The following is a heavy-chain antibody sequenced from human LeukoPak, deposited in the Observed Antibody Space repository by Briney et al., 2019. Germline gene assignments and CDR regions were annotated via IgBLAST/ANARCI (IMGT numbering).Heavy chain of an antibody. CDR2: INPDSGGT. D-gene: IGHD2/OR15-2a*01. CDR3: ARGFSYLDN. Sequence: ASVKVSCKASGYTFTDYYMHWVRQAPGQGLEWMGWINPDSGGTNYAQNFQGRVTTTRDTSISTAYMDLSRLRYDDTAVYYCARGFSYLDNWGQGTTVTVSS. J-gene: IGHJ4*03. V-gene: IGHV1-2*02. CDR1: GYTFTDYY.